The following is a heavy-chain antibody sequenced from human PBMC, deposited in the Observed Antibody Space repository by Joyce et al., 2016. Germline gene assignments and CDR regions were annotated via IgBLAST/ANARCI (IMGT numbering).Heavy chain of an antibody. CDR3: VREWSYYDSRFSYPVYY. V-gene: IGHV1-2*02. J-gene: IGHJ4*02. Sequence: QVQLVQSGAEVKKPGASVKVYCKASGYTFTGYFLHWVRQAPGQGLEWMGCISPNSGATFYAQTFEGMVTFTRDTSIATAYMAVGRLRSDDTAVFYCVREWSYYDSRFSYPVYYWGQGTLITVSS. D-gene: IGHD3-22*01. CDR2: ISPNSGAT. CDR1: GYTFTGYF.